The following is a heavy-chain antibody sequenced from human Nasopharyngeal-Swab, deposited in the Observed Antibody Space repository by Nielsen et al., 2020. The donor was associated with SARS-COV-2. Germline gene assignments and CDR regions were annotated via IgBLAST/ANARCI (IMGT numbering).Heavy chain of an antibody. V-gene: IGHV3-23*01. CDR2: ITGSGDAT. D-gene: IGHD3-16*01. CDR3: AKDGVRLNGIDV. Sequence: GGSLTLSCGASGFTFSSYTVSWVRQAPGRGLEWVSAITGSGDATNYADSGRGRFTISRDNSTSTLYLQMNSLRAEDTAEYFCAKDGVRLNGIDVWGQGTTVTVSS. CDR1: GFTFSSYT. J-gene: IGHJ6*02.